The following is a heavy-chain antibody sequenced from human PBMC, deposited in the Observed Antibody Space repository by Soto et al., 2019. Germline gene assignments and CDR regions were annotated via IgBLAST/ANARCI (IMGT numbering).Heavy chain of an antibody. Sequence: EVQLVESGGGLVQPGGSLRLSCEASGFTFSNYAMHWVRQPTGKGLEWVSGIGAAGDTYYPGSVKGRFTISRENAKNSLYLQMTSLRAGDTAVYYCAAGGVTSVAQFDCGGQGTLVTVSS. CDR1: GFTFSNYA. D-gene: IGHD3-16*01. CDR3: AAGGVTSVAQFDC. J-gene: IGHJ4*02. CDR2: IGAAGDT. V-gene: IGHV3-13*01.